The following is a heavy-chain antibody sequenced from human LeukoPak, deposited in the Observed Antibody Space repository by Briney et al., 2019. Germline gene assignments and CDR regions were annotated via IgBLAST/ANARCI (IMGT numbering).Heavy chain of an antibody. J-gene: IGHJ3*02. Sequence: SETLSLTCTGSGGSISSGSYYWSWIRQPAGKGLEWIGRIYTSGSTNYNPSLKSRVTISVDTSKNQFSLKLSSVTAADTAVYYCARKSGITMVSSAFDIWGQGTMVTVSS. D-gene: IGHD3-10*01. CDR2: IYTSGST. CDR1: GGSISSGSYY. CDR3: ARKSGITMVSSAFDI. V-gene: IGHV4-61*02.